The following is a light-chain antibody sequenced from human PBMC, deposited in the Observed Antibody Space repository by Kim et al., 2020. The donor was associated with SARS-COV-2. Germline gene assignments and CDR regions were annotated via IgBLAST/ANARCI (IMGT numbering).Light chain of an antibody. CDR1: TLPEKQ. J-gene: IGLJ1*01. CDR2: KDN. Sequence: SYELTQPPSLSVSPGQTARITCSGDTLPEKQTYWYQQKSGQAPLLVIYKDNERASGIPGRFSGSSSGTTVTLTISGVQAEDDADYYCQSADGSGTYVFGT. CDR3: QSADGSGTYV. V-gene: IGLV3-25*03.